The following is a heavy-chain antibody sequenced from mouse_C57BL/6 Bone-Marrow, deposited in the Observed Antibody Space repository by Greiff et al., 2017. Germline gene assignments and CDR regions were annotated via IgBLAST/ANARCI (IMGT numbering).Heavy chain of an antibody. CDR2: IWSGGST. V-gene: IGHV2-2*01. D-gene: IGHD2-4*01. CDR1: GFSLTSYG. J-gene: IGHJ3*01. Sequence: VQLQQSGPGLVQPSQSLSITCTVSGFSLTSYGVHWVRQSPGQGLEWLGVIWSGGSTDYNAAFISRLSISKDNSKSQVFFKMNSLQADDTAIYYCARPLYDYAAWFAYWGQGTLVTVSA. CDR3: ARPLYDYAAWFAY.